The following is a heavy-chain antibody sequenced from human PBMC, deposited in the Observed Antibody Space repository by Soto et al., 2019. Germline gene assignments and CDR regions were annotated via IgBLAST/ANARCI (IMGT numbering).Heavy chain of an antibody. V-gene: IGHV4-39*07. D-gene: IGHD2-2*01. Sequence: SETLSLTCTVSGGSISNYYWSWIRQPPGKGLEWIGSIYYSGSTYYNPSLKSRVTISVDTSKNQFSLKLSSVTAADTAVYYCARGRSSTSPYPIGYWGQGTLVTVSS. CDR3: ARGRSSTSPYPIGY. J-gene: IGHJ4*02. CDR2: IYYSGST. CDR1: GGSISNYY.